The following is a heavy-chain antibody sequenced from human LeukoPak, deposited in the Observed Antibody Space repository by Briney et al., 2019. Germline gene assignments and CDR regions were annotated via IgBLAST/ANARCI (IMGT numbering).Heavy chain of an antibody. J-gene: IGHJ6*02. CDR3: ARDGGIVVVVAATRYYYYGMDV. D-gene: IGHD2-15*01. CDR2: ISAYNGNT. V-gene: IGHV1-18*01. Sequence: ASVTVSFKASGGTFSIYAISWVRQAPGQGLEWMGWISAYNGNTNYAQKLQGRATMTTDTSTSTAYMELRSLRSDDTAVYYCARDGGIVVVVAATRYYYYGMDVWGQGTTVTVSS. CDR1: GGTFSIYA.